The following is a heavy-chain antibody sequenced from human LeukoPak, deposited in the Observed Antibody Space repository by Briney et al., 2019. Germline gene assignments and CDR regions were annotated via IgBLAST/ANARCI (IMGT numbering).Heavy chain of an antibody. V-gene: IGHV4-31*03. CDR3: ARWAGYCSSTSCYGIDY. D-gene: IGHD2-2*01. CDR1: GGSISSGGYY. Sequence: SETLSLTCTVSGGSISSGGYYWSWIRQHPGKGLEWIGYIYYSGSTYYNPSLKRRVTISVDTSKNEFSLKLSSVTAADTAVYYCARWAGYCSSTSCYGIDYWGQGTLVTVSS. J-gene: IGHJ4*02. CDR2: IYYSGST.